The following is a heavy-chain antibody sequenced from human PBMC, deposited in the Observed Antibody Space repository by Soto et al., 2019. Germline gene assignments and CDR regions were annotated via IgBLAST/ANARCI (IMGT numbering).Heavy chain of an antibody. CDR3: ASWSPVVAAIVY. CDR1: GGSISSGGYY. V-gene: IGHV4-31*03. CDR2: IYYSGST. D-gene: IGHD2-15*01. J-gene: IGHJ4*02. Sequence: QVQLQESGPGLVKPSQTLSLTCTVSGGSISSGGYYWSWIRQHPGKGLEWIGYIYYSGSTYYNPSLTSRVTISVDTSKDLFSLKLSSVTAADTAVYYCASWSPVVAAIVYWGQGTLVTVSS.